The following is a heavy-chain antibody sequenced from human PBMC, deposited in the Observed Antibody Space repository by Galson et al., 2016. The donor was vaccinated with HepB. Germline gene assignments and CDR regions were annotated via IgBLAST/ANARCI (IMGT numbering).Heavy chain of an antibody. D-gene: IGHD6-25*01. V-gene: IGHV3-7*01. CDR1: GFTFGNYW. CDR3: ADPPSGY. J-gene: IGHJ4*02. Sequence: SLRLSCAASGFTFGNYWMSWVRRAPGKGLEWVASANQEGSVKSSVDSVKGRFTTSRDNAKNSLFLQMNSLRVEDTAVYFCADPPSGYWGQGVLVAVSS. CDR2: ANQEGSVK.